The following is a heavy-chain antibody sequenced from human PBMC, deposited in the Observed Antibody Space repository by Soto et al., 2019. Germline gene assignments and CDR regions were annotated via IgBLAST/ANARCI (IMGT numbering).Heavy chain of an antibody. Sequence: SETLSLTCTVSGGSISSSSYYWGWIRQPPGKGLEWIGSIYYSGSTYYNPSLKSRVTMSVDTSKNQFSLKLSSVTAADTAVYYCARLGGYCSTTGCYGYYAMDVWGQGTTVTVSS. J-gene: IGHJ6*02. CDR3: ARLGGYCSTTGCYGYYAMDV. CDR1: GGSISSSSYY. V-gene: IGHV4-39*01. CDR2: IYYSGST. D-gene: IGHD2-2*01.